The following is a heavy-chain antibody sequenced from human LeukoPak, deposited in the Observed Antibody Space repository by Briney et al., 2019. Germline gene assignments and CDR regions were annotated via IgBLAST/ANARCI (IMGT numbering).Heavy chain of an antibody. J-gene: IGHJ4*02. CDR2: ISSSSSSE. V-gene: IGHV3-21*01. CDR1: GFTFDNYA. Sequence: GGSLRLSCAASGFTFDNYAMHWVRLAPGKGLEWVSSISSSSSSEYYAGSVKGRFTISRDNAKNSLYLQMNSLRAEDTAVYYCASTISMVRGVIRYFDYWGQGTLVTVSS. CDR3: ASTISMVRGVIRYFDY. D-gene: IGHD3-10*01.